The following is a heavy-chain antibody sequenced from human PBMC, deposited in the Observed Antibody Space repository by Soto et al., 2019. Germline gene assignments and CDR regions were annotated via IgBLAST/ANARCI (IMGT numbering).Heavy chain of an antibody. CDR2: ITSSGAA. V-gene: IGHV3-23*01. CDR1: GFTFNNYA. J-gene: IGHJ5*02. D-gene: IGHD3-22*01. CDR3: AKGESSVSARDFDP. Sequence: GGSLRLSCEASGFTFNNYATAWVRQAPGKGLEWVSGITSSGAAYYADSVKGRFTISRDNSKNTLYLQMNSLRAEDTAVYYCAKGESSVSARDFDPWGQGTLVTVSS.